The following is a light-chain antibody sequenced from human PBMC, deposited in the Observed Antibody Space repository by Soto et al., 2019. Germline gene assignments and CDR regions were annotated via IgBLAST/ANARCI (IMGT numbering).Light chain of an antibody. J-gene: IGLJ2*01. CDR2: EVI. CDR3: TSYAGSNTFVV. Sequence: QSALTQPPSASGSPGQSVTISCAGTSSDVGGYNSVSWYQQHPGQAPKLMIYEVIKRPSGVPDRFSGSRSANTASLTVSGLQAEDEATYYCTSYAGSNTFVVFGGRTKLTVL. V-gene: IGLV2-8*01. CDR1: SSDVGGYNS.